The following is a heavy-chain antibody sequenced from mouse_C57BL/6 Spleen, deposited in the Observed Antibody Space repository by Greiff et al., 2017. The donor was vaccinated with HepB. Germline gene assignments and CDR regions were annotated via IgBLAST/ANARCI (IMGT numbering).Heavy chain of an antibody. J-gene: IGHJ2*01. V-gene: IGHV1-61*01. CDR1: GYTFTSYW. CDR3: ARGIYYGNGFDY. Sequence: QVQLKQPGAELVRPGSSVKLSCKASGYTFTSYWMDWVKQRPGQGLEWIGNIYPSDSETHYNQKFKDKATLTVDKSSSTAYMQLSSLTSEDSAVYYCARGIYYGNGFDYWGQGTTLTVSS. D-gene: IGHD2-1*01. CDR2: IYPSDSET.